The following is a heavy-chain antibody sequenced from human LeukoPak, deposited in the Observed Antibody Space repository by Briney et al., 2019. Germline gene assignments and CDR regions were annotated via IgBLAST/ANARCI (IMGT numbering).Heavy chain of an antibody. V-gene: IGHV1-2*02. CDR2: ISPNSGGT. D-gene: IGHD4-17*01. CDR3: ASQVYGDYGDAFDI. J-gene: IGHJ3*02. Sequence: ASVKVSCKASGYTFTGYYMHWVRQAPGQGLEWMGWISPNSGGTNYAQKFQGRVTMTRDTSISTAYMELSRLRSDDTAVYYCASQVYGDYGDAFDIWGQGTMVTVSS. CDR1: GYTFTGYY.